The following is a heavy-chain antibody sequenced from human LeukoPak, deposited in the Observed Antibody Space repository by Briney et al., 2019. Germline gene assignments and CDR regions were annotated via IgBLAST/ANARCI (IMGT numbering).Heavy chain of an antibody. CDR2: ISSISSYI. V-gene: IGHV3-21*01. CDR1: GFTFSSYS. J-gene: IGHJ6*03. Sequence: GGSLRLSCAASGFTFSSYSMNWVRQAPGKGLEWDSSISSISSYIYYADSVKGRFTISRDNAKNSLYLQMNSLRAEDTAVYYCARDRRGQQLVRLYYYYYMDVWGKGTTVTISS. CDR3: ARDRRGQQLVRLYYYYYMDV. D-gene: IGHD6-13*01.